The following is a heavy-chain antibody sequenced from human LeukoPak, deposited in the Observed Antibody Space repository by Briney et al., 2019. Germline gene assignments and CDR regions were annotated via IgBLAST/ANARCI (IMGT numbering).Heavy chain of an antibody. D-gene: IGHD5-18*01. CDR3: ARRGGGYSYGYRFDP. J-gene: IGHJ5*02. CDR1: GFTFSSYA. Sequence: GGSLRLSCAASGFTFSSYAMHWVRQAPGKGLEWVAVISYDGSNKYYADSVKGRFTISRDNSKNTLYLQMNSLRAEDTAVYYCARRGGGYSYGYRFDPWGQGTLVTVSS. CDR2: ISYDGSNK. V-gene: IGHV3-30*04.